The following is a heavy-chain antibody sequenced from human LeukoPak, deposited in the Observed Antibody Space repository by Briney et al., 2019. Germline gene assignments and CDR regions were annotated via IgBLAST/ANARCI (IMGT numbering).Heavy chain of an antibody. Sequence: GGSVRLSCGASGFTFDDYAMHWVLQAPGKGLEWVSGISWNSGSIGYADSVKGRFTISRDNAKNSLYLQMNGLRAEDTAVYYCARHSGQQLVWSYFDYWGQGTLVTVSS. CDR1: GFTFDDYA. CDR3: ARHSGQQLVWSYFDY. CDR2: ISWNSGSI. D-gene: IGHD6-13*01. V-gene: IGHV3-9*01. J-gene: IGHJ4*02.